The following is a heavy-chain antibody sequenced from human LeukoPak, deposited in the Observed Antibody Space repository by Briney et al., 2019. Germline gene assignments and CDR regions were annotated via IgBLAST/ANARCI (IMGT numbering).Heavy chain of an antibody. J-gene: IGHJ4*02. CDR3: ARGTTGTTEGLDH. CDR2: MWYDGIHK. D-gene: IGHD1-1*01. CDR1: GFALSIYG. V-gene: IGHV3-33*01. Sequence: GGSLRLSCAASGFALSIYGMHWVRQAPGKGLQWVAVMWYDGIHKYYGDSVKGRFTISRDNSKNTVYLQMNRVTAGDTAVYFCARGTTGTTEGLDHWGQGTLVTVSS.